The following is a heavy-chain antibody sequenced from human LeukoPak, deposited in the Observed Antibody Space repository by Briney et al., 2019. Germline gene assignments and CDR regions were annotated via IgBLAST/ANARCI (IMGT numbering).Heavy chain of an antibody. Sequence: SGPALVKPTQTLTLTCTFSGFSLSTSGMCVGWIRQPPGKALEWLARIDWDDDKYYSTSLKTRLTISKDTSKNQVVLTMTNMDPVDTATYYCAWILQYYDSGKNLYDYWGQGTLVTVSS. J-gene: IGHJ4*02. D-gene: IGHD3-10*01. CDR3: AWILQYYDSGKNLYDY. CDR1: GFSLSTSGMC. CDR2: IDWDDDK. V-gene: IGHV2-70*11.